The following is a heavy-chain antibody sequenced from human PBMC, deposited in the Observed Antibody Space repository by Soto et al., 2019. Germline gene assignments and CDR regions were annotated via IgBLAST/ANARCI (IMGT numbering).Heavy chain of an antibody. CDR2: ISGSGANT. J-gene: IGHJ1*01. V-gene: IGHV3-23*01. Sequence: EVQMLESGGGLLQPGGSLRLSWAASGLTFSSIAMSGGRQSPGKGLEWVSAISGSGANTYYSDSVMGRVTISRDTSKNPLYLELKSLSAGDPAIYSCAMTQRLGGGQPLGWGQGTLVTGSS. CDR3: AMTQRLGGGQPLG. D-gene: IGHD6-13*01. CDR1: GLTFSSIA.